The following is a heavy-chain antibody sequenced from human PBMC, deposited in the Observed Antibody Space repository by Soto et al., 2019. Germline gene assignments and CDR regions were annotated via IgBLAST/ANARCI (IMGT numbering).Heavy chain of an antibody. CDR1: GDSIQKYW. J-gene: IGHJ5*02. V-gene: IGHV4-59*01. CDR2: FYYRGDT. CDR3: AWLTYYYDTAGDGMWFDP. D-gene: IGHD3-22*01. Sequence: SETLSLTCSVSGDSIQKYWWSWIRQPPGKALERIGYFYYRGDTNYNPSLKSRATVSEDMSKNQLFLRLTSVTAADTAVYYCAWLTYYYDTAGDGMWFDPWGHGTLVTVSS.